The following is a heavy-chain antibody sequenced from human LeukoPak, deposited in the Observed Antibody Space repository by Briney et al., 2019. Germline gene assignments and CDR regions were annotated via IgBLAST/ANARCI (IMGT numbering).Heavy chain of an antibody. D-gene: IGHD3-10*01. Sequence: GASVKVSCKASGYTFTGYYMHWVRQAPRQGLEWMGGIIPIFGTANYAQKFQGRVTITADESTSTAYMELSSLRSEDTAVYYCARASSGSFDYYYYMDVWGKGTTVTISS. V-gene: IGHV1-69*13. CDR1: GYTFTGYY. CDR3: ARASSGSFDYYYYMDV. J-gene: IGHJ6*03. CDR2: IIPIFGTA.